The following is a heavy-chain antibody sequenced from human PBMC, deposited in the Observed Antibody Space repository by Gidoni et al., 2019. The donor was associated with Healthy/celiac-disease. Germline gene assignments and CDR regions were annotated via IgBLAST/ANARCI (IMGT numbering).Heavy chain of an antibody. J-gene: IGHJ6*02. D-gene: IGHD4-17*01. CDR1: GGTFSSYA. CDR2: IIPIFGTA. Sequence: QVQLVQSGAEVKKPGSSVKVSCKASGGTFSSYAISWVRQAPGQGLEWMGGIIPIFGTANYAQKFQGRVTITADKSTSTAYMELSSLRSEDTAVYYCARGYGDYAVRYYYYGMDVWGQGTTVTVSS. CDR3: ARGYGDYAVRYYYYGMDV. V-gene: IGHV1-69*06.